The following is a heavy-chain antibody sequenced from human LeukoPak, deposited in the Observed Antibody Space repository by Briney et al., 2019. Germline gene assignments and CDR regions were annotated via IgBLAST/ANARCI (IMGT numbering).Heavy chain of an antibody. D-gene: IGHD2-2*01. CDR2: ISYDGSNK. CDR1: GFTFSSYA. CDR3: ARVLRSGTRAYGMDV. V-gene: IGHV3-30-3*01. Sequence: GSLRLSCAASGFTFSSYAMHWVRQAPGKGLEWVAVISYDGSNKYYADSVKGRFTISRDNSKNTLYLQMNSLRAEDTAVYYCARVLRSGTRAYGMDVWGQGTTVTVSS. J-gene: IGHJ6*02.